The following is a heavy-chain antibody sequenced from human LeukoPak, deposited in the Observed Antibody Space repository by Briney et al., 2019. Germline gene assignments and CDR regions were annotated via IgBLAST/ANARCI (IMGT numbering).Heavy chain of an antibody. CDR1: GYTLTSYY. CDR2: INPSGGST. D-gene: IGHD3-10*01. Sequence: ASVKVSCKASGYTLTSYYMHWVRQAPGQGLEWMGIINPSGGSTSYAQKFQGRVTMTRDMSTSTVYMELSRLRSDDTAVYYCARDGRDSLSGDYWGQGTLVTVSS. V-gene: IGHV1-46*01. CDR3: ARDGRDSLSGDY. J-gene: IGHJ4*02.